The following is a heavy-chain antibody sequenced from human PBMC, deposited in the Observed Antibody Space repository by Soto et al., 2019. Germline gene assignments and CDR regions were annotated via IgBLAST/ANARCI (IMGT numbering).Heavy chain of an antibody. CDR2: IIPILGIA. CDR1: GGTFSSYT. Sequence: SLKVSCKASGGTFSSYTISWVRQAPGQGLEWMGRIIPILGIANYAQKFQGRVTITADKSTSTAYMELSSLRSEDTAVYYCARADYGDYESAFDIWGQGTMVTVSS. CDR3: ARADYGDYESAFDI. D-gene: IGHD4-17*01. J-gene: IGHJ3*02. V-gene: IGHV1-69*02.